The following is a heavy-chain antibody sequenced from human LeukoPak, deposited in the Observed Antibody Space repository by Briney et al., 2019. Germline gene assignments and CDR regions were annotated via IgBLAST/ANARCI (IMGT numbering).Heavy chain of an antibody. D-gene: IGHD6-13*01. CDR3: ARLSSSWSTHDAFDI. V-gene: IGHV1-18*01. J-gene: IGHJ3*02. CDR2: ISAYNGNT. CDR1: GYTFTSYG. Sequence: ASVKVSCKASGYTFTSYGISWVRQAPGHGLEWMGWISAYNGNTNYAQKLQGRVTMTTDTSTSTAYMELRSLRSDDTAVYYCARLSSSWSTHDAFDIWGQGTMVTVSS.